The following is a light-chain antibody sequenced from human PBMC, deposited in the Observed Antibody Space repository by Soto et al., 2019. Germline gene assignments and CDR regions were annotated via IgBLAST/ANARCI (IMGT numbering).Light chain of an antibody. CDR2: DAS. J-gene: IGKJ4*01. CDR1: QSVSSSY. V-gene: IGKV3-20*01. Sequence: EIVLTQSPGTLSLSPGERATLSCRASQSVSSSYLAWYQQKPGQAPRLLIYDASSRATGIPDRFSGSGSGTDFTLTISRLEHDDFAVYYCQQYGSSPLTFGGGTKVEIK. CDR3: QQYGSSPLT.